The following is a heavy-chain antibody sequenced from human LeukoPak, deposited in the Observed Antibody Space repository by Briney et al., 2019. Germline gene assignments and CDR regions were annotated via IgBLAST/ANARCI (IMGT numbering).Heavy chain of an antibody. CDR1: GGSISSSSYY. CDR3: ARALNYGSGYLSFDY. CDR2: IYYSGST. D-gene: IGHD3-3*01. J-gene: IGHJ4*02. V-gene: IGHV4-39*07. Sequence: PSETLSLTCTVSGGSISSSSYYWGWIRQPPGKGLEWIGSIYYSGSTYYNPSLKGRVTISVDTSKNQFSLKLSSVTAADTAVYYCARALNYGSGYLSFDYWGQGTLVTVSS.